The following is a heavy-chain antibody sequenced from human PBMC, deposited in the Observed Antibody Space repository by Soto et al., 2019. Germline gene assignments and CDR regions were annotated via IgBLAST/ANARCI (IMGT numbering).Heavy chain of an antibody. D-gene: IGHD5-12*01. V-gene: IGHV1-2*02. CDR2: INPNSGGT. J-gene: IGHJ6*02. CDR3: ARDRKGDIVATISHYYYYYGMDV. Sequence: HWVRQAPGQGLEWMGWINPNSGGTNYAQKFQGRVTMTRDTSISTAYMELSRLRSDDTAVYYCARDRKGDIVATISHYYYYYGMDVWGQGT.